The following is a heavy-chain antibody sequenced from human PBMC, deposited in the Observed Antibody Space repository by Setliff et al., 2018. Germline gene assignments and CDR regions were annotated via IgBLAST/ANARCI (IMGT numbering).Heavy chain of an antibody. Sequence: SETLSLTCTVSGGSISRYYWSWIRQPPGKGLEWIGYIYYSGSTNYNPSLKSRVTISIDTSRNQFSLELRSVTVADTATYYCVRPGGTTVVARHFDYWGSGILVTVSS. V-gene: IGHV4-59*08. CDR2: IYYSGST. J-gene: IGHJ4*01. CDR3: VRPGGTTVVARHFDY. D-gene: IGHD2-15*01. CDR1: GGSISRYY.